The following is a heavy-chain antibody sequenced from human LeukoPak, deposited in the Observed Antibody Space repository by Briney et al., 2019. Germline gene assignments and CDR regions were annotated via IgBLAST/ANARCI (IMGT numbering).Heavy chain of an antibody. CDR3: ARSYCFSTNCYTIDP. V-gene: IGHV5-51*01. CDR2: IYPGDSDT. D-gene: IGHD2-2*02. CDR1: GYSFTSYR. J-gene: IGHJ5*02. Sequence: GESLKISCKGSGYSFTSYRIGWVRQMPGKGLEWMGIIYPGDSDTRYSPPFQGQVTISADKSISTAYLQWSSLKASDTAMYYCARSYCFSTNCYTIDPWGQGTMVTVSS.